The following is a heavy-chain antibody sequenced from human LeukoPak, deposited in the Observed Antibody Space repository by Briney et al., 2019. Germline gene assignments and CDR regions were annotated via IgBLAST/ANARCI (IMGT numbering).Heavy chain of an antibody. CDR2: ISDSGNT. CDR1: GFTLSSYA. V-gene: IGHV3-23*01. Sequence: GGSLRLSCTASGFTLSSYAMSWVRQAPGKGLEWVSAISDSGNTYHADSVKGRFTISRDSSKNTLFLQMNRLRPEDAAVYYCAEAPVTTCRGAYCYPFDYWGQGTLVTVSS. CDR3: AEAPVTTCRGAYCYPFDY. J-gene: IGHJ4*02. D-gene: IGHD2-21*01.